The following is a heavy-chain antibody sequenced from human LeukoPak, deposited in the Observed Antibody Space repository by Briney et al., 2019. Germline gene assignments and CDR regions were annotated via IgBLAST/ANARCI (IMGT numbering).Heavy chain of an antibody. CDR3: ARANFNYYYMDV. D-gene: IGHD4/OR15-4a*01. V-gene: IGHV3-30-3*01. J-gene: IGHJ6*03. CDR2: ISYDGSNK. Sequence: GGSLRLSCAASGFNFDSYAMHWVRQAPGKGLEWVSVISYDGSNKYYADSVQGRFTISRDSSKNTLHLQMNSLRVDDTAVYYCARANFNYYYMDVWAKGPRSPSP. CDR1: GFNFDSYA.